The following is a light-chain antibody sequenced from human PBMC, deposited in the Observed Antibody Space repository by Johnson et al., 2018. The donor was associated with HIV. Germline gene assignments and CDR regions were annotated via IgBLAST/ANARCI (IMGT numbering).Light chain of an antibody. J-gene: IGLJ1*01. Sequence: QSVLTQPPSVSAAAGQTVNISCSGNVSNIESYFVSWYQQLPGAAPTLLIYEDNKRPSGIPDRFSGSKSGATATLGITGLQTGDEADYYCGTWDSSLSAGGVFGTGTKVTVL. V-gene: IGLV1-51*02. CDR2: EDN. CDR3: GTWDSSLSAGGV. CDR1: VSNIESYF.